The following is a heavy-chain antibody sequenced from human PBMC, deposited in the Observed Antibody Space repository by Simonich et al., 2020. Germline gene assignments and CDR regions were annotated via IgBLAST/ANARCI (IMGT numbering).Heavy chain of an antibody. Sequence: QVQLQQWGAGLLKPSETLSLTCAVYGGSFSGYYWSWIRQPPGRGLEWFGEINHRGRPNYNPSLKSRVTISVDTSKNQFSLKLSSVTAADTAVYYCARGLRVAAAGTAFQHWGQGTLVTVSS. V-gene: IGHV4-34*01. CDR1: GGSFSGYY. J-gene: IGHJ1*01. D-gene: IGHD6-13*01. CDR2: INHRGRP. CDR3: ARGLRVAAAGTAFQH.